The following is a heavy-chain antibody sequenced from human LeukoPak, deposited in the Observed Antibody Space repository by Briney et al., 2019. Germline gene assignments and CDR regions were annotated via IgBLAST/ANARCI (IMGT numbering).Heavy chain of an antibody. CDR2: ITSSSNYI. Sequence: GGSLRLSCAATGFTFSSFSMNWVRQAPGKGLEWVSSITSSSNYIYYASSVRGRFTISRDNTKNSLYLQMNSLRAEDTAVYYCARDLRLWGQGTLVTVSS. V-gene: IGHV3-21*01. CDR1: GFTFSSFS. J-gene: IGHJ4*02. CDR3: ARDLRL.